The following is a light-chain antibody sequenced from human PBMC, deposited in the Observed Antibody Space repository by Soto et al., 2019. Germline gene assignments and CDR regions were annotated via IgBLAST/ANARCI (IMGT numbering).Light chain of an antibody. CDR1: QSISSY. CDR2: AAS. CDR3: QQSYSTPPT. J-gene: IGKJ1*01. V-gene: IGKV1-39*01. Sequence: IQVAPSPSSLSASVGDRGTITFRASQSISSYLNWYQQKPGKAPKLLIYAASSLQSGVPSRFSGSGSGTDFTLTISSLQPEDFATYYCQQSYSTPPTFGQGTKVDIK.